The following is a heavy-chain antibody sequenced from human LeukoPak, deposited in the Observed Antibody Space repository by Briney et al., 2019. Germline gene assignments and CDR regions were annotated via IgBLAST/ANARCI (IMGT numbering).Heavy chain of an antibody. CDR3: ARGIVTTVPTFDY. Sequence: SETLSLTCTVSGGSINGYYWSWIRQPPGKGLEWIGYVYYSASTNYSPSLKSRVTISVDTSKKQFPLRLSSVTAAETAVYYCARGIVTTVPTFDYWGQGTLVTVSS. D-gene: IGHD4-17*01. J-gene: IGHJ4*02. V-gene: IGHV4-59*01. CDR1: GGSINGYY. CDR2: VYYSAST.